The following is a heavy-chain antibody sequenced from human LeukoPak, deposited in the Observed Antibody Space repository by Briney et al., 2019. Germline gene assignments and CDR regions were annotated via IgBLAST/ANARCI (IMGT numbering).Heavy chain of an antibody. Sequence: GGSLRLSCAASGFTFSSYGMHWVRQAPGKGLEWVSSISSSSSYIYYADSVKGRFTISRDNAKNSLYLRMNSLRAEDTAVYYCARDFRYCSGGSCYSGGYFDYWGQGTLVTVSS. V-gene: IGHV3-21*01. J-gene: IGHJ4*02. CDR2: ISSSSSYI. CDR3: ARDFRYCSGGSCYSGGYFDY. D-gene: IGHD2-15*01. CDR1: GFTFSSYG.